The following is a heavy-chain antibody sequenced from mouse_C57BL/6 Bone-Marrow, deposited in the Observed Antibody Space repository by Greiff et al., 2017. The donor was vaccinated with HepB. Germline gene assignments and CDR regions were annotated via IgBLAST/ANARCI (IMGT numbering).Heavy chain of an antibody. Sequence: VQLQQSGAELVMPGASVKLSCKASGYTFTSYWMHWVKQRPGQGLEWIGEIDPSDSYTNYNQKFKGKSTLTVDKSSSTAYMQLSSLTSEDSAVYYCARSGDDYYFDYWGQGTTLTVSS. V-gene: IGHV1-69*01. CDR1: GYTFTSYW. CDR3: ARSGDDYYFDY. CDR2: IDPSDSYT. J-gene: IGHJ2*01. D-gene: IGHD2-4*01.